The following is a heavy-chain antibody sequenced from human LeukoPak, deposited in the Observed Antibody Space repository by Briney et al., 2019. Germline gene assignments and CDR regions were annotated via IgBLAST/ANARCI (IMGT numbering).Heavy chain of an antibody. V-gene: IGHV4-31*03. J-gene: IGHJ4*02. CDR3: ARSHYYDSSGYYG. CDR2: IYYSGST. Sequence: SQTLSLTCTVSGGSISSGGYYWGWIRQHPGKGLEWIGYIYYSGSTYYNPSLKSRVTISVDTSKNQFSLKLSSVTAADTAVYYCARSHYYDSSGYYGWGQGTLVTVSS. D-gene: IGHD3-22*01. CDR1: GGSISSGGYY.